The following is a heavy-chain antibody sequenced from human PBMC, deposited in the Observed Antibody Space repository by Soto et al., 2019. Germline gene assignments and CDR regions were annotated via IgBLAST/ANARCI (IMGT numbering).Heavy chain of an antibody. CDR2: INSDGSST. J-gene: IGHJ6*02. D-gene: IGHD4-17*01. CDR1: GFTFSSYW. CDR3: ARDSTTVMYYYGMDV. Sequence: PGGSLSLSCAASGFTFSSYWMHWVRQAPGKGLVWVSRINSDGSSTSYADSVKGRFTISRDNAKNTLYLQMNSLRAEDTAVYYCARDSTTVMYYYGMDVWGQGTTVTVSS. V-gene: IGHV3-74*01.